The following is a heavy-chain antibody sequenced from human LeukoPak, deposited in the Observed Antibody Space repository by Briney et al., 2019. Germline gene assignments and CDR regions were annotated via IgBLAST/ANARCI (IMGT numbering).Heavy chain of an antibody. Sequence: KPGGSLRLPCAPSVFIFNRYRKHWVRQAPGKGVEWFSSISVSTGYIYYADSVKGRFTISRDNAKNSLYLQMNSLRAEDTAVYYCARNEWGSYYFDYWGQGTLVTVSS. V-gene: IGHV3-21*01. D-gene: IGHD1-1*01. CDR1: VFIFNRYR. CDR2: ISVSTGYI. CDR3: ARNEWGSYYFDY. J-gene: IGHJ4*02.